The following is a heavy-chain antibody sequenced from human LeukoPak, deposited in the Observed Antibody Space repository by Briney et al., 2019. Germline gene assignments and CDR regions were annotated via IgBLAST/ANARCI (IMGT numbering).Heavy chain of an antibody. CDR2: IIPIFGTA. D-gene: IGHD2-2*01. V-gene: IGHV1-69*13. CDR3: ASPSSTSQPHYYYYMDV. Sequence: GASVKVSCKASGGTLSSYAISWVRQAPGQGLEWMGGIIPIFGTANYAQKFQGRVTITADESTSTAYMELSSLRSEDTAVYYCASPSSTSQPHYYYYMDVWGKGTTVTVSS. J-gene: IGHJ6*03. CDR1: GGTLSSYA.